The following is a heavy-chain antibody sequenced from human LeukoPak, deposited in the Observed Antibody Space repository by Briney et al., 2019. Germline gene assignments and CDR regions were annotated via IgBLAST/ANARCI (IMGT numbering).Heavy chain of an antibody. D-gene: IGHD3-22*01. Sequence: GGSLRLSCAASGFTFSSYGMHWVRQAPGKGLEWVAVIWYDGSNKYYADSVKGRFTISRDNSKNTLYLQMNSLRAEDTAAYYCARGSGYYRLFDYWGQGTLVTVSS. CDR3: ARGSGYYRLFDY. V-gene: IGHV3-33*01. CDR1: GFTFSSYG. CDR2: IWYDGSNK. J-gene: IGHJ4*02.